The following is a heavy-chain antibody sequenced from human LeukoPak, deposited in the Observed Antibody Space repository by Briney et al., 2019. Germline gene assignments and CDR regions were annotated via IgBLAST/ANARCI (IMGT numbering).Heavy chain of an antibody. CDR3: ARGQYYYDSSGPTFDY. CDR2: INPSGGST. D-gene: IGHD3-22*01. J-gene: IGHJ4*02. V-gene: IGHV1-46*01. CDR1: GYTFTSYY. Sequence: ASVKVSCKASGYTFTSYYMHWVRQAPGQGLEWMGIINPSGGSTSYAQKFQGRVTMTRDMSTSTVYMELSSLRSEDTAVYYCARGQYYYDSSGPTFDYWGQGTLVTVSS.